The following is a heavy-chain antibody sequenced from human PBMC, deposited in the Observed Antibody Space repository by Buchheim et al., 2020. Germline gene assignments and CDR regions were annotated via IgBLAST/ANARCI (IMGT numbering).Heavy chain of an antibody. CDR3: AKEPIVMVVAATRWIEYYFDY. CDR1: GFTFSSYA. D-gene: IGHD2-15*01. CDR2: ISGSGGST. J-gene: IGHJ4*02. Sequence: EVQLLESGGGLVQPGGSLRLSCAASGFTFSSYAMSWVRQAPGKGLEWVSAISGSGGSTYYADSVKGRFTISRDNSKNTLYLQMNSLRAEDTAVYYCAKEPIVMVVAATRWIEYYFDYWGQGTL. V-gene: IGHV3-23*01.